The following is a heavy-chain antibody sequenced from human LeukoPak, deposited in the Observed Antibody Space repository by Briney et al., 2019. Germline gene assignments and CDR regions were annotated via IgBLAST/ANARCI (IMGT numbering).Heavy chain of an antibody. CDR1: GGSFSGYY. D-gene: IGHD3-3*01. J-gene: IGHJ4*02. Sequence: SETLSLTCAVYGGSFSGYYWSWIRQPPGKGLEWIGEINHSGSTNYNPSFKSRVTISVDTSKDQFSLKLSSVTAADTAVYYCARVSDFWSGSVLSWGQGTLVTVSS. CDR3: ARVSDFWSGSVLS. V-gene: IGHV4-34*01. CDR2: INHSGST.